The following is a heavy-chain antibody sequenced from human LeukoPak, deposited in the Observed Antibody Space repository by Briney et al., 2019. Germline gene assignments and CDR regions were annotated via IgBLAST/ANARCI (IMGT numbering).Heavy chain of an antibody. CDR1: GGSISNDY. V-gene: IGHV4-59*01. J-gene: IGHJ5*02. CDR3: ARARYSSRGGWFDP. Sequence: SETLSLICTVSGGSISNDYWSWIRQPPGKGLEWIGYIYYSGSTNYNPSLKSRVTISVDTSKNQFSLKVISVTAADTAVYHCARARYSSRGGWFDPWGQGTLVTVSS. D-gene: IGHD6-19*01. CDR2: IYYSGST.